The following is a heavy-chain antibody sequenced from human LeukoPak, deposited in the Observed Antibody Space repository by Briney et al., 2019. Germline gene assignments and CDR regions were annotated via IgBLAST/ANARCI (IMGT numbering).Heavy chain of an antibody. J-gene: IGHJ4*02. D-gene: IGHD4-11*01. CDR3: ATTTVRGGYDY. CDR1: GGSISSYY. Sequence: PSETLSLSCTVSGGSISSYYWSWIRQPPGKGLEWIGYIYYTGSTNYNPSLKSRVTISVDTSKNQFSLNLSSVTAAGTAVYYCATTTVRGGYDYWGQGTLVTVSS. CDR2: IYYTGST. V-gene: IGHV4-59*01.